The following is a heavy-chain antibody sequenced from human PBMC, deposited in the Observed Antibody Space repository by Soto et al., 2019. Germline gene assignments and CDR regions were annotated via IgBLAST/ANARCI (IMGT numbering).Heavy chain of an antibody. CDR1: GGSISSSNW. CDR3: ARRSSRPSSSGWY. Sequence: SETLSLTCAVSGGSISSSNWWSWVRQPPGKGLEWIGEIYHSGSTNYNPSLKSRVTISVDKSKNQFSLKLSSVTAADTAVYYCARRSSRPSSSGWYWGQGTLVTVSS. J-gene: IGHJ4*02. D-gene: IGHD6-19*01. CDR2: IYHSGST. V-gene: IGHV4-4*02.